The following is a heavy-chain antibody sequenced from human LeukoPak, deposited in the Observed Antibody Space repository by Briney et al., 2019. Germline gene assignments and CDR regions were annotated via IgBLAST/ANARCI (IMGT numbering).Heavy chain of an antibody. J-gene: IGHJ5*02. CDR3: ARDSLLTRTFDP. D-gene: IGHD3-16*01. CDR2: IYYSGST. Sequence: SETLSLTCTVSGGSISSGGYYWSWIRQHPGEGLEWIGYIYYSGSTYYNPSLKSRVTISVDTSKNQFSLKLSSVTAADTAVYYCARDSLLTRTFDPWGQGTLVTVSS. V-gene: IGHV4-31*03. CDR1: GGSISSGGYY.